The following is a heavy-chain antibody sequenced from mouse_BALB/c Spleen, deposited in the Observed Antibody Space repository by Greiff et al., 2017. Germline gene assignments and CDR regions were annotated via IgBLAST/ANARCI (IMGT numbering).Heavy chain of an antibody. Sequence: EVQLVESGAELVKPGASVKLSCTASGFNIKDTYMHWVKQRPEQGLEWIGRIDPANGNTKYDPKFQGKATITADTSSNTAYLQLSSLTSEDTAVYYCARGGYLDYWGQGTTLTVSS. CDR1: GFNIKDTY. D-gene: IGHD1-1*02. CDR3: ARGGYLDY. CDR2: IDPANGNT. J-gene: IGHJ2*01. V-gene: IGHV14-3*02.